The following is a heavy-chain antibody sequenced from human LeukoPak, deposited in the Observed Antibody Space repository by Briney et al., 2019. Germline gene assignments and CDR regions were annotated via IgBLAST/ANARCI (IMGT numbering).Heavy chain of an antibody. CDR2: IYPGDSDT. J-gene: IGHJ4*02. CDR3: VRRPHSTGSYYMFDS. D-gene: IGHD3-10*01. CDR1: GYSFPSYW. V-gene: IGHV5-51*01. Sequence: GESLKISCKASGYSFPSYWIGWVRQMPGKGLEWMGIIYPGDSDTRYSPSFQGQVTISADKSITTAYLQWSSLKASDTAMYYCVRRPHSTGSYYMFDSWGQGTLVTVSS.